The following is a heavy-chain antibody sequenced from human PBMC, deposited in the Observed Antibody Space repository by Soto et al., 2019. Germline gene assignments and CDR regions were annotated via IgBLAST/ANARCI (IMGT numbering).Heavy chain of an antibody. CDR3: AHRVGAAVGLYCFDY. D-gene: IGHD6-13*01. J-gene: IGHJ4*02. Sequence: SGPTLVNPTQTLTLTCTFSGFSLSTTGVGVSWIRQPPGKALEWLALIYWHDDKRYSPSLKSRLTITKDTSKNQVVLTMSNMDPVDTATYCGAHRVGAAVGLYCFDYWGQGALFTVPS. CDR1: GFSLSTTGVG. CDR2: IYWHDDK. V-gene: IGHV2-5*01.